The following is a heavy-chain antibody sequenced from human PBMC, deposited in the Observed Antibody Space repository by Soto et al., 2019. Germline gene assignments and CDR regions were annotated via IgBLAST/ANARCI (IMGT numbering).Heavy chain of an antibody. CDR1: GGSISSGGYY. J-gene: IGHJ4*02. V-gene: IGHV4-31*03. CDR3: ARLTVGSGTYPFDY. CDR2: IYYSGST. Sequence: SETLSLTCTVSGGSISSGGYYWSWIRQHPGKGLEWIGYIYYSGSTYYNPSLKSRVTISVDTSKNQFSLKLSSVTAADTAVYYCARLTVGSGTYPFDYWGQGTLVTVSS. D-gene: IGHD3-10*01.